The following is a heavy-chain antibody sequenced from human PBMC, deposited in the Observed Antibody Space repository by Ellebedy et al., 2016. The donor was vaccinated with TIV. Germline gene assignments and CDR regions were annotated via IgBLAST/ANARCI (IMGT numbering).Heavy chain of an antibody. CDR3: TRVPDTAMLWFDS. V-gene: IGHV4-59*01. CDR1: GDSISSYY. Sequence: MPSETLSLTCTVSGDSISSYYWSWIRQPPGKGLEWIGYIYYSGSTNYNPSLKSRVTISVDTSKNQFSLKLSSVTAADTAVYYCTRVPDTAMLWFDSWGQGTLVTVSS. CDR2: IYYSGST. D-gene: IGHD5-18*01. J-gene: IGHJ5*01.